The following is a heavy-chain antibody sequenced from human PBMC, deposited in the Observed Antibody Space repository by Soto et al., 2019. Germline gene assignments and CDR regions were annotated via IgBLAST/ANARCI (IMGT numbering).Heavy chain of an antibody. CDR2: INHSGST. J-gene: IGHJ6*02. V-gene: IGHV4-34*01. D-gene: IGHD2-2*01. Sequence: QVQLQQWGAGLLKPSETLSLTCAVYGGSFSGYYWSWIRQPPGKGLEWIGEINHSGSTNYNPSLKSRVTISVDTSKSQFSLKLSSVTAADTAVYYCARALVVPAAPGHYYGMDVWGQGTTVTVSS. CDR3: ARALVVPAAPGHYYGMDV. CDR1: GGSFSGYY.